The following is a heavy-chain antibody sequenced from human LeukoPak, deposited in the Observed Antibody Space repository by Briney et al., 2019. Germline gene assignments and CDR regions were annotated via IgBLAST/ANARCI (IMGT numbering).Heavy chain of an antibody. CDR1: GYSFTSYW. CDR2: IYPGDSDT. CDR3: AGPSETGYYRGAFDI. Sequence: GESLKISCKGSGYSFTSYWIGWVRQMPGKGLEWMGIIYPGDSDTRYSPSFQGQVTISADKSISTAYLQWSSLKASDTAMYYCAGPSETGYYRGAFDIWGQGTMVTVSS. D-gene: IGHD3-9*01. V-gene: IGHV5-51*01. J-gene: IGHJ3*02.